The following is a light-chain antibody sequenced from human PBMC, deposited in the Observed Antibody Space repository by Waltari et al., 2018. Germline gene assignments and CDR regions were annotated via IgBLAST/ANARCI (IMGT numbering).Light chain of an antibody. CDR3: QQLNSYQWT. V-gene: IGKV1-9*01. CDR2: AAS. CDR1: QGINNY. J-gene: IGKJ1*01. Sequence: IQLTQSPSSLSASVGDRVTITCRFSQGINNYLAWYQQKPGKAPTLLIYAASTLQRGVPSRFSGSGSGTEFTLTIRSLQPEDFATYYCQQLNSYQWTFGQGTKVEIK.